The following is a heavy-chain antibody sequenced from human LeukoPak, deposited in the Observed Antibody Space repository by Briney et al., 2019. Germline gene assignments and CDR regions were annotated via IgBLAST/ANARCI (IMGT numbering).Heavy chain of an antibody. V-gene: IGHV1-69*02. J-gene: IGHJ4*02. D-gene: IGHD4-17*01. CDR1: GGTFSSYT. Sequence: APVKVSCKASGGTFSSYTISWVRQAPGQGLEWMGRIIPILGIANYAQKFQGRVTITADKSTSTAYMELSSLRSEDTAVYYCANDDYGDWDFDYWGQGTLVTVSS. CDR2: IIPILGIA. CDR3: ANDDYGDWDFDY.